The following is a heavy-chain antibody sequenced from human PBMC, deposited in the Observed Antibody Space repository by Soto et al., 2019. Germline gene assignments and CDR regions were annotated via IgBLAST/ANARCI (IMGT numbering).Heavy chain of an antibody. CDR3: ARETYYFGSGTYDDGMDV. Sequence: VQLVQSGSEVKKPGASVKVSCKASGFTFTSYGISWVRQAPGQGLEWMAWISIYNDNTKYAQKFQGRITITTDTSRSTAYMELRSLRSDDTAVYYCARETYYFGSGTYDDGMDVWGQGTTVTVSS. J-gene: IGHJ6*02. D-gene: IGHD3-10*01. V-gene: IGHV1-18*04. CDR2: ISIYNDNT. CDR1: GFTFTSYG.